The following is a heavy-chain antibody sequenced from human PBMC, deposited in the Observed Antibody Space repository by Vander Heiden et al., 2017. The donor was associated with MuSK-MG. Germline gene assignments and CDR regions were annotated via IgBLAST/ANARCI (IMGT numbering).Heavy chain of an antibody. CDR3: ARGKKRGGAATDAFDI. CDR1: GGSISSDDFY. V-gene: IGHV4-30-4*01. D-gene: IGHD2-21*01. CDR2: ISYSGNI. J-gene: IGHJ3*02. Sequence: QVQLQESGPGLVKPSQTLSLTCTVSGGSISSDDFYWSFIRQPPGKGLEWIGFISYSGNIYSNPSLKSRVTLSMDTSKNHFSLKLTSVAAADTALYYCARGKKRGGAATDAFDIWGQGTVVTVSA.